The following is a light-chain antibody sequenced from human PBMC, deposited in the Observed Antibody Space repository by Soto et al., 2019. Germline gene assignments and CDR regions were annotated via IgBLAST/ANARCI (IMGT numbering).Light chain of an antibody. CDR3: SSYTTSNTWV. Sequence: QSVLTQPASVSGSPGQSITISCTGSSNDIGAFNYVSWYRQPPGEAPKVLIRGVSYRPSGVSIRFSGSKSDNTASLSISGLQAEDEAHYYCSSYTTSNTWVFGGGTKPPS. CDR1: SNDIGAFNY. J-gene: IGLJ3*02. CDR2: GVS. V-gene: IGLV2-14*01.